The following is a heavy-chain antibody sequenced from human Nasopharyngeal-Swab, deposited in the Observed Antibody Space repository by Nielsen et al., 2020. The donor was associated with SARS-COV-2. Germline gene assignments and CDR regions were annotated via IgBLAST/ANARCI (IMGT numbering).Heavy chain of an antibody. CDR3: ARDNTVVTSEGVDI. V-gene: IGHV4-61*08. Sequence: SETLSLTCTVSGDSISSGGYYWSWIRQPPGKGLEWIGYIYYSGSTNYNPSLKSRVTISVDTSKNQFSLKLSSVTAADTAVYYCARDNTVVTSEGVDIWGQGTMVTVSS. CDR2: IYYSGST. CDR1: GDSISSGGYY. D-gene: IGHD4-23*01. J-gene: IGHJ3*02.